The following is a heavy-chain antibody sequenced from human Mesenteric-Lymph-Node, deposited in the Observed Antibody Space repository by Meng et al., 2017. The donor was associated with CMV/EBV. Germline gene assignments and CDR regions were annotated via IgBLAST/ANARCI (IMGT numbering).Heavy chain of an antibody. CDR2: ISYDGSNK. Sequence: GESLKISCAASGFTFSSYAMHWVRQAPGKGLEWVAVISYDGSNKYYADSVKGRFTLSRDNAKNSLYLQMNSLRAEDTAVYFCARELKLNYIGSGTLYYFYGLDVWGQGTTVTVSS. V-gene: IGHV3-30-3*01. J-gene: IGHJ6*02. CDR3: ARELKLNYIGSGTLYYFYGLDV. D-gene: IGHD3-10*01. CDR1: GFTFSSYA.